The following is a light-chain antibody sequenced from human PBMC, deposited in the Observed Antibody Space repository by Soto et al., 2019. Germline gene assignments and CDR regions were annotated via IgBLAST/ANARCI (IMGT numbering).Light chain of an antibody. Sequence: EIVLTQSPATLSSFPGDRVTLCLMASQYINTRLAWYQHRPGQAPRLLIYQTSIRAAGIPARFSASGTGTDFTLTISDVQPEDFAVYYRHQRQSWPRTFGQGTKVDIK. CDR3: HQRQSWPRT. J-gene: IGKJ1*01. V-gene: IGKV3-11*01. CDR2: QTS. CDR1: QYINTR.